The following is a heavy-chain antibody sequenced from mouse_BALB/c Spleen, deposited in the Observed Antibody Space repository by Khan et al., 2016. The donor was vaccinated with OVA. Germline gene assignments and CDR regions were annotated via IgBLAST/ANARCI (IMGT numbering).Heavy chain of an antibody. CDR2: IWDGGST. V-gene: IGHV2-6-5*01. CDR3: AKQYEFDAMDY. CDR1: GLSLTDYG. J-gene: IGHJ4*01. Sequence: QVQLKESGPGLVAPPQSLSITCTVSGLSLTDYGVSWIRQPPGKGLEWLGVIWDGGSTYYNSALKSRLSISKDNSKSQVLLKVNSLQIDDTAMYYCAKQYEFDAMDYWGQGTPVTVSA. D-gene: IGHD2-14*01.